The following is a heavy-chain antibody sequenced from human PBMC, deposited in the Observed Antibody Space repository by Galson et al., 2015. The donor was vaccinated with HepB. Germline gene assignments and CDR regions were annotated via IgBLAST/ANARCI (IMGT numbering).Heavy chain of an antibody. J-gene: IGHJ4*02. D-gene: IGHD6-19*01. V-gene: IGHV1-69*06. CDR3: ASSIAGAGDFDY. CDR1: GGTFSSYA. CDR2: IIPIFGTA. Sequence: SVKVSCKASGGTFSSYAISWVRQAPGQGLEWMGGIIPIFGTANYAQKFQGRVTITADKSTSTAYMELSSLRSKDTAVYYCASSIAGAGDFDYWGQGTLVTVSS.